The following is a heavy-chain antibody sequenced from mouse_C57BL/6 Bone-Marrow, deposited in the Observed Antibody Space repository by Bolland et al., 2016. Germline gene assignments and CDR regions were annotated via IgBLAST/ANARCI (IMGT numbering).Heavy chain of an antibody. CDR2: GGT. Sequence: GGTNYNSALKSRLSISKDNSKSQVFLKMNSLQTDDTAMYYCARPSSSGYFYYAMDYWGQGTS. J-gene: IGHJ4*01. D-gene: IGHD3-2*02. CDR3: ARPSSSGYFYYAMDY. V-gene: IGHV2-9-1*01.